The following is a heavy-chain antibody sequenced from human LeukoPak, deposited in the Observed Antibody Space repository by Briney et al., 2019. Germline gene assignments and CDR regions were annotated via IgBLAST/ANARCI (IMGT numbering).Heavy chain of an antibody. J-gene: IGHJ4*02. Sequence: KTSETLSLTCTVSGGSISSYYWSWIRQPPGKGLEWIGYIYYSGSTNYNPSLKSRVTISVDTSKNQFSLKLSSVTAADKAVYYCAEMGSRRSPPRGWGQGTLVTVSS. D-gene: IGHD3-10*01. CDR3: AEMGSRRSPPRG. V-gene: IGHV4-59*01. CDR1: GGSISSYY. CDR2: IYYSGST.